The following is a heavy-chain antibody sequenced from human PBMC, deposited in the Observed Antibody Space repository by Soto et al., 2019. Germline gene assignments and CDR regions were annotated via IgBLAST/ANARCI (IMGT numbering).Heavy chain of an antibody. Sequence: GGSLRLSCAASGFTFSSYAMSWVRQAPGKGLEWVSAISGSGGSTYSADSVKGRFTISRDKSKNTVYRQMNSLRAEDTAVYYCAKVRDSSGWYAVDYWGQGTLVTVSS. V-gene: IGHV3-23*01. CDR2: ISGSGGST. CDR3: AKVRDSSGWYAVDY. J-gene: IGHJ4*02. CDR1: GFTFSSYA. D-gene: IGHD6-19*01.